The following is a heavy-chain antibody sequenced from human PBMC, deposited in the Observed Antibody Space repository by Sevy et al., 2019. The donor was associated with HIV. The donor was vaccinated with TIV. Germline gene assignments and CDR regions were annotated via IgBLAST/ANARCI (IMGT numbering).Heavy chain of an antibody. Sequence: GGSLRLSCAASGFTFSSYDMHWVRQATGKGLEWVSAIGTAGDTYYPGSVKGRFTISRENAKNSLYLQMNSLRVGDTAVYYCARAYSSGWYDYWGQGTLVTVSS. CDR2: IGTAGDT. D-gene: IGHD6-19*01. CDR3: ARAYSSGWYDY. J-gene: IGHJ4*02. V-gene: IGHV3-13*01. CDR1: GFTFSSYD.